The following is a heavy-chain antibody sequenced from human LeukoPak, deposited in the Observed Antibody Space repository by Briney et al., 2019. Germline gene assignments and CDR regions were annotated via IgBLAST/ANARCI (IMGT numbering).Heavy chain of an antibody. V-gene: IGHV3-48*01. J-gene: IGHJ4*02. D-gene: IGHD5-18*01. Sequence: PGGSLRLSCAASGFIFSDYTMNWVRQAPGKGLEWVSNISSSSAIITYADSVKGRFTISRDNAKKSLYLQMNSLRAEDTAVYYCARGPDTAMDYWGQGTLVTVSS. CDR3: ARGPDTAMDY. CDR2: ISSSSAII. CDR1: GFIFSDYT.